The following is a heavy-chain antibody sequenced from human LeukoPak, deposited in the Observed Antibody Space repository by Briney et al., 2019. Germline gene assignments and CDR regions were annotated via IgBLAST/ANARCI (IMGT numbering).Heavy chain of an antibody. J-gene: IGHJ6*03. CDR3: ARDRGGQDYGDHLSYYYYMDV. D-gene: IGHD4-17*01. V-gene: IGHV3-48*01. CDR2: ISSSSSTI. Sequence: GGSLRLSCAASGFTFSSYTMNWVRQAPGKGLEWVSCISSSSSTIYYADSVKGRFTIFRDNAKNSLYLQMNSLRAEDTAVYYCARDRGGQDYGDHLSYYYYMDVWGKGTTVTVSS. CDR1: GFTFSSYT.